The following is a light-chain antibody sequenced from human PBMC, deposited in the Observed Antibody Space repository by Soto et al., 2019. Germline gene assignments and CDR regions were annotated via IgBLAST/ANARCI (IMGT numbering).Light chain of an antibody. CDR3: QQSYSTPLT. Sequence: DIQMTQSPSSVSASAGDRVTITCRASQSISSYLNWYQQKPGKAPKLLIYAASSLQSGVPSRFSGSGSGTDFTLTISSLQPEDFATYYCQQSYSTPLTFGGGTKVDIK. V-gene: IGKV1-39*01. CDR2: AAS. CDR1: QSISSY. J-gene: IGKJ4*01.